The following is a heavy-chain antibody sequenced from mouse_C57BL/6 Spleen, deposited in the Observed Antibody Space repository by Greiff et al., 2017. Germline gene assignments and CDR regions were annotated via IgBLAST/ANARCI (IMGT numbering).Heavy chain of an antibody. D-gene: IGHD2-10*02. CDR1: GYTFTSYW. Sequence: QVQLQQPGAELVKPGASVKLSCKASGYTFTSYWMHWVKQRPGQGLEWIGMIHPNSGSTNYNEKFKSKATLTVDKSSSTAYMQLSSLTSEDSAVXYCARGGYGNYVTWFAYWGQGTLVTVSA. CDR3: ARGGYGNYVTWFAY. V-gene: IGHV1-64*01. J-gene: IGHJ3*01. CDR2: IHPNSGST.